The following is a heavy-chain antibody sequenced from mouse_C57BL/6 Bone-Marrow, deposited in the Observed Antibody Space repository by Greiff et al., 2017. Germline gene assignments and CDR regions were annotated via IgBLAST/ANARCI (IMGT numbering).Heavy chain of an antibody. J-gene: IGHJ3*01. CDR1: GYTFTSYW. CDR2: IDPSDSST. Sequence: QVQLQQPGAGLVKPGASVKLSCKASGYTFTSYWMQWVQQRPGQGLEWIGEIDPSDSSTNYNPQFKGKTTFTVATSSSTAYLQLSSLTSEDAAVYYCARRIYYDYDWFAYGGQGTLVTVSA. V-gene: IGHV1-50*01. CDR3: ARRIYYDYDWFAY. D-gene: IGHD2-4*01.